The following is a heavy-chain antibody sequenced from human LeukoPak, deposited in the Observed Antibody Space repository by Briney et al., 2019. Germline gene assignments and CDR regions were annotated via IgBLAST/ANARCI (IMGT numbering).Heavy chain of an antibody. CDR1: GGSISSGDYY. CDR3: ARDPTMADFDY. Sequence: PSQTLSLTCTVSGGSISSGDYYWSWIRQPPGKGLEWIGYIYYSGSTNYNPSLKSRVTISVDTSKNQFSLKLSSVTAADTAVYYCARDPTMADFDYWGQGTLVTVSS. J-gene: IGHJ4*02. D-gene: IGHD3-10*01. V-gene: IGHV4-61*08. CDR2: IYYSGST.